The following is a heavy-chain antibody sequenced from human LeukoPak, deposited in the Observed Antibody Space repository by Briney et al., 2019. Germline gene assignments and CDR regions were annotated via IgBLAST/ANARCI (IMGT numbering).Heavy chain of an antibody. CDR1: GLTVSSKY. V-gene: IGHV3-53*01. CDR3: TGDVYQH. Sequence: GGSLRLSCAASGLTVSSKYMSWVRQAPGKGLEWVSIIYSGGSTNYADSVKGRFTISRDNSKNTVYLQMNSLRAEDTAVYYCTGDVYQHWGQGTLVTVSS. D-gene: IGHD1-14*01. CDR2: IYSGGST. J-gene: IGHJ1*01.